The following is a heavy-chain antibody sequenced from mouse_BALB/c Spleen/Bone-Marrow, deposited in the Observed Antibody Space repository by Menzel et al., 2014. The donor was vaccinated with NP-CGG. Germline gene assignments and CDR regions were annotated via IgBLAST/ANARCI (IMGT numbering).Heavy chain of an antibody. Sequence: EAQLQQSGAELVKPGASVKLSCTASGFNIKDPYMHWVKQRPEQGLEWIGRIDPANGNTKYDPKFQGKATITADTSSNTAYLQLSSLTSEDTAVYYCAPYYYGRWFTYWGQGTLVTVSA. V-gene: IGHV14-3*02. CDR2: IDPANGNT. CDR1: GFNIKDPY. CDR3: APYYYGRWFTY. D-gene: IGHD1-1*01. J-gene: IGHJ3*01.